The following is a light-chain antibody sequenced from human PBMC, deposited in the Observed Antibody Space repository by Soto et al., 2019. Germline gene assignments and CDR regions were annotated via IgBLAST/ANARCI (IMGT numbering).Light chain of an antibody. CDR2: DVN. CDR3: SSYTSRSTAV. V-gene: IGLV2-14*03. Sequence: QSALTQPASVSGSPGQSITISCTGTTNDIGGYNYVSWYQQHPGKAPKLMIYDVNNRPSGVSNRFSGSKSGNTASLTISGLQAEDEADYYCSSYTSRSTAVFGGGTQLTVL. J-gene: IGLJ2*01. CDR1: TNDIGGYNY.